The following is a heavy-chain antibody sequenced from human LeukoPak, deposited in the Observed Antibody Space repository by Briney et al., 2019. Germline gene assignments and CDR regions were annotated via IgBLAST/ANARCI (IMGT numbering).Heavy chain of an antibody. CDR1: GYTFTGYY. J-gene: IGHJ4*02. CDR2: IDPNSGGT. V-gene: IGHV1-2*02. Sequence: ASVKVSCKASGYTFTGYYLHWVRLAPGQGLEWMGWIDPNSGGTNYAQKFQGRVTMTRDTSISTAYMELSWLRSDDAAVYYCARATGSGTYAYWGQGTQVTVYS. D-gene: IGHD3-10*01. CDR3: ARATGSGTYAY.